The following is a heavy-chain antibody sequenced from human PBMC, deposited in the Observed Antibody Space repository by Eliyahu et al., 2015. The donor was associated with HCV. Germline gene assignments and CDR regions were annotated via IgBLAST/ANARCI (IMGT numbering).Heavy chain of an antibody. CDR3: ARVVTAMDWGALDY. CDR2: IIPIFGIA. CDR1: GGTFSSYA. J-gene: IGHJ4*02. Sequence: QVQLVQSGAEVKKPGSSVKVSCKASGGTFSSYAISWVRQAPGQGLEWMGRIIPIFGIANYAQKFQGRVTITADKSTSTAYMELSSLRSEDTAVYYCARVVTAMDWGALDYWGQGTLVTVSS. D-gene: IGHD2-21*02. V-gene: IGHV1-69*04.